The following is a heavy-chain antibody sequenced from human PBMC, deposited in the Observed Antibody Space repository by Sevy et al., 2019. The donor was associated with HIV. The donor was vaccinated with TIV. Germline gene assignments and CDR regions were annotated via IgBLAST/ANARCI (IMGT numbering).Heavy chain of an antibody. Sequence: GGSLRLSCAASGFTFSSYAMSWVRQAPGKGLEWVSAISGSGGSTYYADSVKGRFTISRDNSKNTLYLQMNSLRAEDTAVYYCSKDQDRSGYYWGVGYWGQGTLVTVSS. D-gene: IGHD3-3*01. CDR1: GFTFSSYA. V-gene: IGHV3-23*01. J-gene: IGHJ4*02. CDR3: SKDQDRSGYYWGVGY. CDR2: ISGSGGST.